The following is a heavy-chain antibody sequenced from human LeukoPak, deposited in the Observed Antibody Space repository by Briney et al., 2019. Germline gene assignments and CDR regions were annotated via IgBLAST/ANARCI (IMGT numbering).Heavy chain of an antibody. CDR2: IRSKAYGGTT. D-gene: IGHD1-26*01. J-gene: IGHJ4*02. CDR1: GFTFGDYA. V-gene: IGHV3-49*04. CDR3: TRAGFYSGSYSFDY. Sequence: GGALILSCTASGFTFGDYAMSWVRQAPGKVLEWVGFIRSKAYGGTTEYCACVESRLTISRDDSKSIAYLQMNSLKTEDTAVYYCTRAGFYSGSYSFDYWGQGTLVTVSS.